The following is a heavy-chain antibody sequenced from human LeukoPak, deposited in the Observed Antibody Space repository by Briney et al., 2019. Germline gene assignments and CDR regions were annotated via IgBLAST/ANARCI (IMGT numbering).Heavy chain of an antibody. CDR2: IHTSGST. V-gene: IGHV4-4*07. Sequence: SETLSLTCTVSGGSISSYYWSWIRQPAGKGLEWIGRIHTSGSTNYNPSLKSRVTMSADTSKNQLSLKLSSVTAADTAVYYCAKDINTVGVLRWFDPWGQGTLVTVSS. CDR3: AKDINTVGVLRWFDP. D-gene: IGHD1-26*01. J-gene: IGHJ5*02. CDR1: GGSISSYY.